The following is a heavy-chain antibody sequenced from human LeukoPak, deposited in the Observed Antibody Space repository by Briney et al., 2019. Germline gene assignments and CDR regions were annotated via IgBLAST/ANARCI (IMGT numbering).Heavy chain of an antibody. CDR2: INPSGGST. CDR1: GYTFTSHG. Sequence: ASVKVSCKASGYTFTSHGFSWVRQAPGQGLEWMGIINPSGGSTSYAQKFQGRVTMTRDMSTSTDYMELSSLRSEDTAVYYCARDNSVEDTAWWFDPWGQGTLVTVSS. V-gene: IGHV1-46*01. D-gene: IGHD4-23*01. CDR3: ARDNSVEDTAWWFDP. J-gene: IGHJ5*02.